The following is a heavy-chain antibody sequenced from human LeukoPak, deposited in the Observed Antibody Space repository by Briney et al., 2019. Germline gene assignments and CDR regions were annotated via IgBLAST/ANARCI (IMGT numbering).Heavy chain of an antibody. D-gene: IGHD3-22*01. CDR1: GGSISSGSYY. J-gene: IGHJ1*01. Sequence: SETLSLTCTVSGGSISSGSYYWSWIRQPAGKGLEWIGYIYYSGSTNYNPSLKSRVTISVDTSKNQFSLKLSSVTAADTAVYYCARGNHYYDSSAYLAWESFQHWGQGTLVTVSS. CDR2: IYYSGST. CDR3: ARGNHYYDSSAYLAWESFQH. V-gene: IGHV4-61*10.